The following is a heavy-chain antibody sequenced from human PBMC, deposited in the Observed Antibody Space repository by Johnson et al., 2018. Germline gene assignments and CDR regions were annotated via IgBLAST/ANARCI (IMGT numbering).Heavy chain of an antibody. CDR3: ARENSSLGAFDL. CDR1: GFTFISHG. D-gene: IGHD3-16*01. CDR2: ISSTSSTI. Sequence: VQLVESGGGLVQVGGSLRLSCTASGFTFISHGMNWVRQAPGKGLEWVSYISSTSSTIHYVDSVKGRFTISRDNAKKSLYLQMDSLRAEDTALYYCARENSSLGAFDLWGQGTMVTVSS. J-gene: IGHJ3*01. V-gene: IGHV3-48*01.